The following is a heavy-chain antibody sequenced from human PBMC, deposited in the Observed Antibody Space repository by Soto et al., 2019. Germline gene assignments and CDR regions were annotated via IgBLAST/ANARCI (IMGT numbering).Heavy chain of an antibody. J-gene: IGHJ4*02. Sequence: SETLSLTCIVSGVSVTSYTWSWVRQPANKGLEWIGRVFSSVSATYNPSLKSRVSISMDTAENRISLKLDSVTAADAGVYFCARDGMTNGDTWGPVTLVTVSS. CDR2: VFSSVSA. CDR3: ARDGMTNGDT. V-gene: IGHV4-4*07. D-gene: IGHD2-21*02. CDR1: GVSVTSYT.